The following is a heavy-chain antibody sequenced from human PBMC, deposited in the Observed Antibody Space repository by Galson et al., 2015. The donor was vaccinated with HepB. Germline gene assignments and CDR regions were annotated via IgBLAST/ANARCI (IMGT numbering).Heavy chain of an antibody. CDR3: ARGGPIVVVTPDAFDI. CDR2: INPSGGST. CDR1: GYTFTSYY. Sequence: SVKVSCKASGYTFTSYYMHWVRQAPGQGLEWMGIINPSGGSTSYAQKFQGRVTMTRDTSTSTVYMELSSLRSEDTAVYYCARGGPIVVVTPDAFDIWGQGTMGTVSS. D-gene: IGHD2-21*02. V-gene: IGHV1-46*03. J-gene: IGHJ3*02.